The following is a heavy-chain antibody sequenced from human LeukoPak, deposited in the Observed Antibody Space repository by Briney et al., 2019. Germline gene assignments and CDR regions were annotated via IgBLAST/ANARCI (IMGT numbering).Heavy chain of an antibody. CDR1: GYTFTAYY. Sequence: ASVTVSCKASGYTFTAYYMHWVRQAPGQGLGWMGWINPNTGDTNYAQNFQGRVTMNRDTSISTAYMELSSLRSDDTAVYYCARSADGYTCGHFDFWGQGTLVTVSS. D-gene: IGHD5-18*01. CDR2: INPNTGDT. V-gene: IGHV1-2*02. J-gene: IGHJ4*02. CDR3: ARSADGYTCGHFDF.